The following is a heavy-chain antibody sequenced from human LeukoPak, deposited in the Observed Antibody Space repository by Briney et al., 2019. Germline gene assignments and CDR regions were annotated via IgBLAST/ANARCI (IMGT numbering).Heavy chain of an antibody. CDR3: ARDRGQWLVSNYYYYGIDV. CDR2: IKHDGSEK. J-gene: IGHJ6*02. V-gene: IGHV3-7*01. CDR1: GFTFSSYW. Sequence: GGSLRLSCAASGFTFSSYWMSWVREAPGKGLEWGAKIKHDGSEKYYVDSVKGRFTISRDNAKNSLYLQMNSLRAEDTAVYYCARDRGQWLVSNYYYYGIDVWGQGTTVTVSS. D-gene: IGHD6-19*01.